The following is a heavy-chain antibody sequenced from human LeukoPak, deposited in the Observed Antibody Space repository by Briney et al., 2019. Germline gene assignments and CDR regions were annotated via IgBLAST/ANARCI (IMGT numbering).Heavy chain of an antibody. V-gene: IGHV4-59*12. CDR1: GGSISSYY. D-gene: IGHD5-24*01. CDR3: ARSSRDGYNYDY. Sequence: PSETLSLTCTVSGGSISSYYWSWIRQPPGKGLEWIGYIYYTGSTYYNPSLKSRVTISVDTSKNQFSLKLSSVTAADTAVYYCARSSRDGYNYDYWGQGTLVTVSS. CDR2: IYYTGST. J-gene: IGHJ4*02.